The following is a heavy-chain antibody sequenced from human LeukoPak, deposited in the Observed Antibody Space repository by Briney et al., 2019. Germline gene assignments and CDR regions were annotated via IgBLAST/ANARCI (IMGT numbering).Heavy chain of an antibody. D-gene: IGHD5-24*01. J-gene: IGHJ4*02. Sequence: PSETLSLTCTVSGGSISSSSYYWGWIRQPPGKGLEWIGSIYYSGSTYYNPSLKSRVTISVDTSKNQFSLKLSSVTAADTAVYYCARLTREMATIRWFSHSPDYWGQGTLVTVSS. CDR1: GGSISSSSYY. V-gene: IGHV4-39*01. CDR2: IYYSGST. CDR3: ARLTREMATIRWFSHSPDY.